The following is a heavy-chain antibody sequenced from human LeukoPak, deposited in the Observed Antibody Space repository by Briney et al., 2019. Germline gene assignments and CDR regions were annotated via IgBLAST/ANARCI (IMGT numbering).Heavy chain of an antibody. V-gene: IGHV4-39*01. CDR3: AEERYGGGY. D-gene: IGHD4-23*01. CDR1: GGSISSSSYY. Sequence: MPSGTLSLTCTVSGGSISSSSYYWGWIRQPPGKGLEWIGSIYYSGSTYYNPSLKSRVTISVDTSKNQFSLKLSSVTAADTAVYYCAEERYGGGYWGQGTLVTVSS. J-gene: IGHJ4*02. CDR2: IYYSGST.